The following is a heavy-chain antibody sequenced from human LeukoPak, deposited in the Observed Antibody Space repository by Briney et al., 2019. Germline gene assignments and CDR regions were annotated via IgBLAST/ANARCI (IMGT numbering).Heavy chain of an antibody. J-gene: IGHJ4*02. CDR1: GYTFTSYA. V-gene: IGHV1-3*01. CDR2: INAGDGNT. Sequence: ASVKVSCKASGYTFTSYAMHWVRQAPGQRLEWMGWINAGDGNTKYSQKFQGRVTITRDTSASTAYMELSSLRSEDTAVYYCARVVDVNSYGLFDYWGQGTLVTVSS. CDR3: ARVVDVNSYGLFDY. D-gene: IGHD5-18*01.